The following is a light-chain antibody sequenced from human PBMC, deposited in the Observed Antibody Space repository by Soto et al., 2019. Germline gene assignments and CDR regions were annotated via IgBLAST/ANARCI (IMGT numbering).Light chain of an antibody. V-gene: IGLV1-44*01. CDR3: AAWDDSLNGRV. CDR1: GSNIGSNN. CDR2: TSN. Sequence: QSVLTQPPSASGTPGQRVTISCSGSGSNIGSNNVNWYQQLPGTTPKLLIYTSNQRPSWVPDRFSCSKSGTSASLAISVLHSEDEDDYCCAAWDDSLNGRVFGTGTKLTVL. J-gene: IGLJ1*01.